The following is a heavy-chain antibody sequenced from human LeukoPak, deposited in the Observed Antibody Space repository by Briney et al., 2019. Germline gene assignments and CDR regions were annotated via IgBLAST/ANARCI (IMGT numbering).Heavy chain of an antibody. J-gene: IGHJ3*02. Sequence: GGSLRLSCAASGFTFSDYYMSWIRQAPGKGLEWVSYISSSSSYTNYADSVKGRFTISRDNAKNSLYLQMNSLRAEDTAVYYCQTGYRSDALDIWGQGTMVTVSS. CDR2: ISSSSSYT. V-gene: IGHV3-11*03. CDR1: GFTFSDYY. CDR3: QTGYRSDALDI. D-gene: IGHD3-9*01.